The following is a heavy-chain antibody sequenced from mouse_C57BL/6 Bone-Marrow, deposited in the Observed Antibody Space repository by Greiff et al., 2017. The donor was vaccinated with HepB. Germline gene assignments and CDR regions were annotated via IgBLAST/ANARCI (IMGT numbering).Heavy chain of an antibody. CDR3: LITTVVATSYFDY. D-gene: IGHD1-1*01. Sequence: QVQLQQPGAELVKPGASVKLSCKASGYTFTSYWMHWVKQRPGQGLEWIGMIHPNSGSTNYNEKFKSKATLTVDKSSSTAYMQLSSLTSEDSAVYYCLITTVVATSYFDYWGQGTTLTVSS. J-gene: IGHJ2*01. CDR2: IHPNSGST. V-gene: IGHV1-64*01. CDR1: GYTFTSYW.